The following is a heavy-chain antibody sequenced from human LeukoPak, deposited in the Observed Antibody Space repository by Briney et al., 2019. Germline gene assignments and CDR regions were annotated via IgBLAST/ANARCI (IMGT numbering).Heavy chain of an antibody. V-gene: IGHV3-43*01. J-gene: IGHJ4*02. D-gene: IGHD5-18*01. CDR3: AKDRHSYGYSSPHDY. Sequence: PGGSLRLSCAASGLTFDDYTMHWVRQAPGKGLEWVSLISWDGGSTYYADSVKGRFTISRDNSKNSLYLQMNSLRTEDTALYYCAKDRHSYGYSSPHDYWGQGTLVTVSS. CDR1: GLTFDDYT. CDR2: ISWDGGST.